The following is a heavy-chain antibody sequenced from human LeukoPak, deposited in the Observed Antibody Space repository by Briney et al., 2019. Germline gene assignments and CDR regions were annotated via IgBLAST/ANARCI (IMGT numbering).Heavy chain of an antibody. J-gene: IGHJ4*02. CDR3: ARGQRRHIDMAPSFDY. CDR1: GGSISSSSYY. D-gene: IGHD5-24*01. V-gene: IGHV4-39*01. CDR2: IYYSGST. Sequence: SETLSLTCTVSGGSISSSSYYWGWIRQPPGKGLEWIGSIYYSGSTYYNPSLKSRVTISVDTSKNQFSLKLSSVTAADTAVYSCARGQRRHIDMAPSFDYWGQGTLVTVSS.